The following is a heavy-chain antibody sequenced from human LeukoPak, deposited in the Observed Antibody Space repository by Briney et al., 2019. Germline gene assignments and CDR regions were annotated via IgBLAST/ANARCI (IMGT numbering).Heavy chain of an antibody. D-gene: IGHD6-13*01. Sequence: GGSLRLSCAASGFTFSSYAMSWVRQAPGKGLEWVSAISGSGGSTYYADSVKGRFTISRDNSKNTLYLQMNSLRAEDTAVYYCAKALGWQQLPYDAFDIWGQGTMVTVSS. CDR3: AKALGWQQLPYDAFDI. V-gene: IGHV3-23*01. J-gene: IGHJ3*02. CDR2: ISGSGGST. CDR1: GFTFSSYA.